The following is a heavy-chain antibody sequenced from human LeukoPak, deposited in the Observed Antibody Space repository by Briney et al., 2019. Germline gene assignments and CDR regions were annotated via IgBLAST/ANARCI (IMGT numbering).Heavy chain of an antibody. V-gene: IGHV4-34*01. CDR1: GGSFSGYY. CDR3: ARGSRLWSRSWYYFDY. D-gene: IGHD6-13*01. CDR2: INHSAST. Sequence: SETLSLTCAVYGGSFSGYYWSWVRQPPGKGLEWIGEINHSASTNYNPSLKSRVTISVDTSKNQFSLKLSSVTAADTAVYYCARGSRLWSRSWYYFDYWGQGTLVTVSS. J-gene: IGHJ4*02.